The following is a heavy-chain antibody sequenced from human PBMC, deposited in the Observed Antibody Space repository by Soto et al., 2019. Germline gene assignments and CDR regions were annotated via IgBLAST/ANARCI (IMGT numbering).Heavy chain of an antibody. Sequence: PSETLSLTCTVSGGSISTNRYYWGWIRQPPGKGLEWIGSIYSGGGTDYNPSLKSRVTISIDTSKNQFSLKLSSVTAADTAVYYCARLGRGYGSGFGLDVWGQGATVTVYS. CDR2: IYSGGGT. D-gene: IGHD3-10*01. CDR1: GGSISTNRYY. V-gene: IGHV4-39*01. J-gene: IGHJ6*02. CDR3: ARLGRGYGSGFGLDV.